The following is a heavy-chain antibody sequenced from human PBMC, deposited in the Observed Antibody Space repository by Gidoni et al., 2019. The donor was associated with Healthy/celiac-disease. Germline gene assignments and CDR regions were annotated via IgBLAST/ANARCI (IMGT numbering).Heavy chain of an antibody. D-gene: IGHD4-4*01. CDR2: IKSKTDGGTT. CDR1: GFTFSNAW. V-gene: IGHV3-15*01. Sequence: EVQLVESGGGLVKPGGSLRLSCAASGFTFSNAWMSWVRQAPGKGLEWVGRIKSKTDGGTTDYAAPVKGRFTISRDDSKNTLYLQMNSLKTEDTAVYYCTPDVEMATETIDYWGQGTLVTVSS. J-gene: IGHJ4*02. CDR3: TPDVEMATETIDY.